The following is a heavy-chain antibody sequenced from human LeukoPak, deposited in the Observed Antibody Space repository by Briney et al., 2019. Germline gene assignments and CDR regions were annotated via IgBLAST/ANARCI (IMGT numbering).Heavy chain of an antibody. J-gene: IGHJ4*02. CDR3: AKSQRYIAVAPSDY. CDR1: GYTFTGYY. D-gene: IGHD6-19*01. Sequence: ASVTVSCKASGYTFTGYYMHWVRQAPGQGLEWMGWINPNSGGTNYAQKFQGRVTMTRDTSISTAYMELSRLRSDDTAVYYCAKSQRYIAVAPSDYWGQGTLVTVSS. CDR2: INPNSGGT. V-gene: IGHV1-2*02.